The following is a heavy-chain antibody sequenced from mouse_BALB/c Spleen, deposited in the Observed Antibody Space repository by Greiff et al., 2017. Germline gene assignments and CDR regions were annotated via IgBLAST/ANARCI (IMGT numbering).Heavy chain of an antibody. V-gene: IGHV1S81*02. CDR3: ARLIYYGYEDYAMDY. J-gene: IGHJ4*01. Sequence: VQLQQPGAELVKPGASVKLSCKASGYTFTSYWMHWVKQRPGQGLEWIGEINPSNGRTNYNEKFKSKATLTVDKSSSTAYMQLSSLTSEDSAVYYCARLIYYGYEDYAMDYWGQGTSVTVSS. D-gene: IGHD2-2*01. CDR2: INPSNGRT. CDR1: GYTFTSYW.